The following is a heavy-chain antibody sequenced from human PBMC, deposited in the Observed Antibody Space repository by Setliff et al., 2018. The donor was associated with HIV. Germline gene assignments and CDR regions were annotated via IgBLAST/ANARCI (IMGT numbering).Heavy chain of an antibody. V-gene: IGHV4-4*07. J-gene: IGHJ5*02. Sequence: SETLSLTCTVSGGSISTYYLTWIRQPAGKGLEWIGRIFASGSTNSNPSLKSRVTMSVDTSKNQFSLRLSSVTAADTAVSYCARLSYTGSYTNWFDPWGQGTPVTVSS. CDR3: ARLSYTGSYTNWFDP. D-gene: IGHD1-26*01. CDR1: GGSISTYY. CDR2: IFASGST.